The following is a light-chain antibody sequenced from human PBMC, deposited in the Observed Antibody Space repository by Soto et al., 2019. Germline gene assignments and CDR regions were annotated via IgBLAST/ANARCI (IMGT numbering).Light chain of an antibody. CDR2: AAS. V-gene: IGKV3-20*01. Sequence: EIVLTQSPGTLSLSPGERATLSFRASQSVSSSYLAWYQQKPGQAPRLLIYAASTRATGIPDRFSGSGSGTDFTLTIGRLDPEDFAVYYCLKYGSSPGWTFGPGTKVDIK. CDR1: QSVSSSY. CDR3: LKYGSSPGWT. J-gene: IGKJ1*01.